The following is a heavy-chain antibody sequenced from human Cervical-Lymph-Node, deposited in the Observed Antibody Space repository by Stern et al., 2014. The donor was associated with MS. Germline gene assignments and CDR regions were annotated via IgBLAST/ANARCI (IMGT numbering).Heavy chain of an antibody. CDR2: IDPHDSYT. J-gene: IGHJ4*02. D-gene: IGHD5-12*01. CDR3: ARLSPYPYGGYGLFDY. V-gene: IGHV5-10-1*01. CDR1: GYSFTNYW. Sequence: VQLVQSGAEVKKPGESLTISCKGSGYSFTNYWISWVRQMPGKGLEWMGRIDPHDSYTNYSPSFQGHVTISADKAINTAYLQWRSLKASDTAMYYWARLSPYPYGGYGLFDYWGQGTLVTVSS.